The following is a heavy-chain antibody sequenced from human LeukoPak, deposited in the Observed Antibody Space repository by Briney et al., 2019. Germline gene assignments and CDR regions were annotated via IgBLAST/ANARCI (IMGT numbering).Heavy chain of an antibody. Sequence: GPTLVNPTQTLTLTCSCSGFSLSTSGLSVTLVRQSPGEALEWLARIDWDDGKFYSTSLKTRLTISKDTYKHQVVLKMTYMDPVDTATYYCGRVSRGNYGMYYFDYWGLGALATVSS. CDR2: IDWDDGK. V-gene: IGHV2-70*17. CDR1: GFSLSTSGLS. CDR3: GRVSRGNYGMYYFDY. D-gene: IGHD3-10*01. J-gene: IGHJ4*02.